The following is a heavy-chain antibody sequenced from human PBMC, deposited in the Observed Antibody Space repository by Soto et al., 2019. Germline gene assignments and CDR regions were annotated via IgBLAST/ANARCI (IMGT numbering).Heavy chain of an antibody. CDR1: GYTFTGYY. Sequence: VQLVQSGPEVKKPGASVKVSCKASGYTFTGYYVHWMRQAPGQGLEWMGWINPNDGDTNYVQKVQGRVTMTKETSISTAYMELSRLRSDDTAVYYCARDLGGSMTSWFDPWGQGTLVTVSS. D-gene: IGHD1-26*01. CDR3: ARDLGGSMTSWFDP. CDR2: INPNDGDT. V-gene: IGHV1-2*02. J-gene: IGHJ5*02.